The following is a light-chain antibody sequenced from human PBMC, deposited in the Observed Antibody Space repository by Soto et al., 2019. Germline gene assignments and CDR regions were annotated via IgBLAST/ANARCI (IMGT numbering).Light chain of an antibody. V-gene: IGLV1-40*01. CDR1: SSNIGAGYD. CDR3: QSYDSSLSGFVV. J-gene: IGLJ2*01. CDR2: GNS. Sequence: QSVLTQPPSVSGAPGQRVTISCTGSSSNIGAGYDVHWYQQLPGTAPKLLIYGNSNRPSGVPDRFSGSKSGTSASLAITGLQAEDEADYYCQSYDSSLSGFVVFAGGTKVTVL.